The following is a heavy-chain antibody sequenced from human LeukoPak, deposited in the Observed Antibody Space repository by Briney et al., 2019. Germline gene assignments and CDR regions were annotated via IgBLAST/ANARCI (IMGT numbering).Heavy chain of an antibody. CDR2: ISHDGSNK. CDR3: ASAVARTVDYPVDY. V-gene: IGHV3-30*03. CDR1: GFTFSGFG. J-gene: IGHJ4*02. Sequence: GRSLRLSCVASGFTFSGFGMHWVRQAPGKGLEWVAVISHDGSNKYYADSVKGRFTISRDNSKNTLYLQMNSLRAEDTAVYYRASAVARTVDYPVDYWGQGTLVTVSS. D-gene: IGHD6-19*01.